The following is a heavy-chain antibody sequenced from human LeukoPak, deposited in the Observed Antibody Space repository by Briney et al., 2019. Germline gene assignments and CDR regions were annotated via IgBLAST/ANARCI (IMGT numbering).Heavy chain of an antibody. CDR3: ARMAMDPAMVTNFFDL. D-gene: IGHD5-18*01. CDR1: GYTFTSYG. V-gene: IGHV1-18*01. Sequence: ASVKVSCKASGYTFTSYGISWVRQAPGQGLEWMGWISAYNGNTNYAQKLQGRVTLTKDTATSTVYIELSSLRSDDTAVYYCARMAMDPAMVTNFFDLWGQGTLLIVSA. J-gene: IGHJ4*02. CDR2: ISAYNGNT.